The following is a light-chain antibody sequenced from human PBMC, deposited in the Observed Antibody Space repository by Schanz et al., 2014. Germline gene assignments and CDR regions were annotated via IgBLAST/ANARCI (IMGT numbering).Light chain of an antibody. CDR2: RNN. CDR3: AAWDDSLSAWL. CDR1: SSNIGIDT. V-gene: IGLV1-44*01. J-gene: IGLJ3*02. Sequence: QSVLTQPPSASGTPGQRVTISCSGSSSNIGIDTVNWFQQLPGTAPKLLIYRNNQRPSGVPDRISGSKSGTSASLAISGLQSEDEADYYCAAWDDSLSAWLFGGGTKLTVL.